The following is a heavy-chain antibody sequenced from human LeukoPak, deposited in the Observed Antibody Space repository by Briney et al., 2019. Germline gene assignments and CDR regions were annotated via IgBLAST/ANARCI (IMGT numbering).Heavy chain of an antibody. Sequence: PSETLSLTCAVYGGSFSGYYWSWIRQPPGKGLEWIGEINHSGSTNYNPSLKSRVTISVDTSKNQFSLKLSSVTAADTAVYYCARGWRGYSYGQLDYWGQGTLVTVSS. J-gene: IGHJ4*02. CDR1: GGSFSGYY. CDR2: INHSGST. CDR3: ARGWRGYSYGQLDY. V-gene: IGHV4-34*01. D-gene: IGHD5-18*01.